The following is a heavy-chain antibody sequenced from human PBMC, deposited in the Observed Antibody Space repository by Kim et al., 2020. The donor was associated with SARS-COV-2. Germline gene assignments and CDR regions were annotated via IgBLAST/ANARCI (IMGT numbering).Heavy chain of an antibody. Sequence: SETLSLTCAVYGGSFSGYYWSWIRQPPGKGLEWIGEINHSGSTNYNPSLKSRVTISVDTSKNQFSLKLSSVTAADTAVYYCARGHRNSNYANYYTYYYYYYMDVWGKGTTVTVSS. CDR3: ARGHRNSNYANYYTYYYYYYMDV. CDR2: INHSGST. D-gene: IGHD4-4*01. CDR1: GGSFSGYY. J-gene: IGHJ6*03. V-gene: IGHV4-34*01.